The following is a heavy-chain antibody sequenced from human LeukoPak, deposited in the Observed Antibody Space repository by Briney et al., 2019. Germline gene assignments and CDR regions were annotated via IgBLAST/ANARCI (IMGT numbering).Heavy chain of an antibody. Sequence: ASVKVSCKASGSTFTSYGISWVRLPPGQGLEWMGWISAYNGNTNYAHTPQGTLPITTDTSTSTRYMELGSLRTDATAAHYCSRDQDSVDYWGQGTLVTVSS. J-gene: IGHJ4*02. CDR1: GSTFTSYG. D-gene: IGHD3-10*01. CDR3: SRDQDSVDY. V-gene: IGHV1-18*01. CDR2: ISAYNGNT.